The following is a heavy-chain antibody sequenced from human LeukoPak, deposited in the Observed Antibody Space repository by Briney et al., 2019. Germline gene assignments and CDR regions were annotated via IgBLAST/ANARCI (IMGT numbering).Heavy chain of an antibody. J-gene: IGHJ6*02. CDR2: IYYSGST. V-gene: IGHV4-31*03. CDR1: GGSISSGGYY. CDR3: VRGVPPSFYYYGKDV. D-gene: IGHD2-2*01. Sequence: SETLSLTCNVSGGSISSGGYYWSWNRQHPGKGLEWIGYIYYSGSTYYNPSLKSRVTISVDTSKNQFSLKLSSVTAADTAVYYCVRGVPPSFYYYGKDVWGQGTTVTVSS.